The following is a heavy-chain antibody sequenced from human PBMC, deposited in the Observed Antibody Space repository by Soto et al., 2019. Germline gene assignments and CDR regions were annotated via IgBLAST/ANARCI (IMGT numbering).Heavy chain of an antibody. D-gene: IGHD4-17*01. J-gene: IGHJ6*02. CDR2: IYYNGST. CDR3: ARDVGGDAVTDYYSYGMDV. CDR1: GGSISSGGYF. V-gene: IGHV4-31*03. Sequence: QVQLQESGPGLAKPSQTLSLTCTVSGGSISSGGYFWSWIRQHPGKGLEWIGYIYYNGSTSYNPSLKSRVTISVDTSKNQFSLKLSSVTAADTAVYYCARDVGGDAVTDYYSYGMDVWGQGTAVTVSS.